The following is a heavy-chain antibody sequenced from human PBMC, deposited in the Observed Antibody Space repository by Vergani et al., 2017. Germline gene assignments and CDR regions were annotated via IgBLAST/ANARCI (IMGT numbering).Heavy chain of an antibody. CDR3: ASSGGVRAYYDFWSGYYLLDY. CDR2: INHSGSN. J-gene: IGHJ4*02. Sequence: QVQLQQWGAGLLKPSETLSLTCAVYGGSFSGYYWSWIRQPPGTGLEWIGEINHSGSNNYNPSLKSRVTISVDTSKNQFSLQLSSVTAAYTAVYYCASSGGVRAYYDFWSGYYLLDYWGQGTLVTVSS. CDR1: GGSFSGYY. V-gene: IGHV4-34*01. D-gene: IGHD3-3*01.